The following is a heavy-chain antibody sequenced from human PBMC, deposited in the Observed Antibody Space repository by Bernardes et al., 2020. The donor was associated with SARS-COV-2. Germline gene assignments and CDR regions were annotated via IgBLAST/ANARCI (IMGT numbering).Heavy chain of an antibody. CDR2: ISDNGRSV. V-gene: IGHV3-64D*09. J-gene: IGHJ6*03. CDR3: ARGKQMGYYIGV. D-gene: IGHD3-16*01. CDR1: GFTFRTYA. Sequence: GGSLRLSCSASGFTFRTYAMHWVRQAPGKGLEFVSVISDNGRSVYYTNSMKGRFTISRDNSKNTLWLQRRSLRTEDTAVYYCARGKQMGYYIGVWSKGTT.